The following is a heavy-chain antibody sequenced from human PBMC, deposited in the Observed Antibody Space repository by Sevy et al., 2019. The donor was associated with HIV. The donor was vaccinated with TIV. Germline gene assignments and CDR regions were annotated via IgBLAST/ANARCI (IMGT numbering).Heavy chain of an antibody. D-gene: IGHD3-10*01. CDR3: ARDKLLPVMVSMVRGALSYYFDY. J-gene: IGHJ4*02. CDR1: GFTFSDYG. Sequence: GGSLRLSCAASGFTFSDYGMHWVRQTPGKGLEWVAVIWYDGSTKYYADSVKGRFTISRDNSKNTLYLQMNSLRAEDTAVYYCARDKLLPVMVSMVRGALSYYFDYWRQGTLVTVSS. CDR2: IWYDGSTK. V-gene: IGHV3-33*01.